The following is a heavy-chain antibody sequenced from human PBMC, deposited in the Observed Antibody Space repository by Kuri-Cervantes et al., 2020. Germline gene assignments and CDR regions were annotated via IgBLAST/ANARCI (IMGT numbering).Heavy chain of an antibody. CDR1: GFTFSSYG. Sequence: GGSLRLSCAASGFTFSSYGMHWVRQAPGKGLEWVAVISYDGSSKNYADSVKGRFSISRDNSKNTLYLQMNSLRAEDTAVYYCARDLYGSGTETHWGQGTLVTVSS. CDR2: ISYDGSSK. D-gene: IGHD3-10*01. V-gene: IGHV3-30*03. CDR3: ARDLYGSGTETH. J-gene: IGHJ4*02.